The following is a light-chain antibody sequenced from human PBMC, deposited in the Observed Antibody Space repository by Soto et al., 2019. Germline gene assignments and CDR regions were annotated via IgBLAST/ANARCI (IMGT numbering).Light chain of an antibody. Sequence: QAVVTQEPSFSVSPSGTVTLTYGLASGSVSTVHYPSWYRQTPGQAPRTLIYSTNSRSSGVPDRFSGSILGNKSALTITGAQADDESAYFCVLYMGSDVVFGGGTKVTVL. CDR2: STN. CDR3: VLYMGSDVV. V-gene: IGLV8-61*01. CDR1: SGSVSTVHY. J-gene: IGLJ2*01.